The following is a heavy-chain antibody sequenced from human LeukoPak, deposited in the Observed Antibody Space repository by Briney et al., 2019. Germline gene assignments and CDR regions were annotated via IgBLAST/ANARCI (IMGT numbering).Heavy chain of an antibody. CDR1: GYTFTGYY. CDR2: INPNSGGT. CDR3: ARVRVRIAVAGTCWFDP. V-gene: IGHV1-2*02. D-gene: IGHD6-13*01. J-gene: IGHJ5*02. Sequence: ASVKVSCKASGYTFTGYYMHWVRQAPGQGLEWMGWINPNSGGTNYAQKFQGRVTMTRDTSISTAYMELSRLRSDDTAVYYCARVRVRIAVAGTCWFDPWGQGTLVTVSS.